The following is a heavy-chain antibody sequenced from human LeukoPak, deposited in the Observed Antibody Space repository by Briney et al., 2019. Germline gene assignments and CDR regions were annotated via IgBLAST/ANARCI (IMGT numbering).Heavy chain of an antibody. CDR2: IYYSGNT. V-gene: IGHV4-59*01. J-gene: IGHJ4*02. CDR3: ARVHGGNSPDY. D-gene: IGHD4-23*01. CDR1: ADSIRSYY. Sequence: SETLSLTCTVSADSIRSYYWSWIRQPPGKGLEWIGYIYYSGNTNYNPSLKNRVTISVDTSKNQFSLRLSSVTAADTAMYYCARVHGGNSPDYWGQGTLVTISS.